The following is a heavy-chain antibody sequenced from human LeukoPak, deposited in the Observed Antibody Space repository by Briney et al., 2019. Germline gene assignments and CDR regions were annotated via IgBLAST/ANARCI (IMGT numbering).Heavy chain of an antibody. D-gene: IGHD3-3*01. CDR1: GFTFSTYG. J-gene: IGHJ4*02. V-gene: IGHV3-30*03. CDR3: ARDERLLSFLK. Sequence: GGSLRLSCAASGFTFSTYGMHWVRQAPGKGLEWVAVISYDGSNKYYADSVKGRFTISRDNSKNTLYLQMNSLRAEDTAVYYCARDERLLSFLKWGQGTLVTVSS. CDR2: ISYDGSNK.